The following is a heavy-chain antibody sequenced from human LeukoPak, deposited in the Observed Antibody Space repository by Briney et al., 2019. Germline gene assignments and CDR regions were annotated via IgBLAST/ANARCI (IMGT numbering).Heavy chain of an antibody. Sequence: GESLQISCKGSGYSFTSYWIGWVRPMPGKGLEWMGIIYPGDSDTRYSPSFQGQVTISADKSISTAYLQWSSLKASDTAMYYCARHGGYYDSSGYAYMDVWGKGTTVTVSS. CDR1: GYSFTSYW. J-gene: IGHJ6*03. CDR2: IYPGDSDT. D-gene: IGHD3-22*01. CDR3: ARHGGYYDSSGYAYMDV. V-gene: IGHV5-51*01.